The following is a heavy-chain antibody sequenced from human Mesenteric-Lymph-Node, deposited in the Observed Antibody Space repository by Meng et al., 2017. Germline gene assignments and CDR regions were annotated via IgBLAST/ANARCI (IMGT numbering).Heavy chain of an antibody. CDR3: ARGRSYCSGGSCSSEYYFDY. CDR2: LNPDSGGT. D-gene: IGHD2-15*01. CDR1: GYTFTGYF. V-gene: IGHV1-2*06. J-gene: IGHJ4*02. Sequence: QVQLVQSGAEVKKPGASVKVSCKASGYTFTGYFMFWVRLAPGQGLEWMGRLNPDSGGTNYAQKFQGRVTMTRDTSINTAYMELSSLRSDDAALYFCARGRSYCSGGSCSSEYYFDYWGRGTLVTVSS.